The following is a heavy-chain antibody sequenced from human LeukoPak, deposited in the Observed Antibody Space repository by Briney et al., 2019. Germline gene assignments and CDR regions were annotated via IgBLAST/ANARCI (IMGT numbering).Heavy chain of an antibody. Sequence: GASVKVSCKASGYTFTGYYMHWVRQAPGQGLEWMGWINPNSGGTNYALKFQGRVTMTRDTSISTAYMELSRLRSDDTAVYYCARDGYRALQSGGSWGQGTLVTVSS. V-gene: IGHV1-2*02. CDR1: GYTFTGYY. CDR3: ARDGYRALQSGGS. J-gene: IGHJ4*02. D-gene: IGHD5-24*01. CDR2: INPNSGGT.